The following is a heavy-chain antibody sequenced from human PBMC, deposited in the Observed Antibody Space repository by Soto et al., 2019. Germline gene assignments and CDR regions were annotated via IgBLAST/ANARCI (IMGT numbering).Heavy chain of an antibody. CDR1: GYTLTELS. V-gene: IGHV1-24*01. J-gene: IGHJ4*02. Sequence: ASVKVSCKVSGYTLTELSMHWVRQAPGKGLEWMGGFDPEDGETIYAQKFQGRVTMTEDTSTDTAYMEQGRLRSEDTAVYYCATDILWGYCGGDCYSDYWGQGTLVTVSS. D-gene: IGHD2-21*01. CDR3: ATDILWGYCGGDCYSDY. CDR2: FDPEDGET.